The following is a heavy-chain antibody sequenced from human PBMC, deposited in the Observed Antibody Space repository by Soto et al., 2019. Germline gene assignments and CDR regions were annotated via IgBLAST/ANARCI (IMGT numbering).Heavy chain of an antibody. V-gene: IGHV1-8*01. CDR2: MEPSTGRT. D-gene: IGHD1-26*01. J-gene: IGHJ4*02. CDR3: ARGVSAGVDY. Sequence: GASVKVSCKASGYSFTSLYINWVRQTAGQGLEWMGWMEPSTGRTGYAQKFQGRVTMTRDTSINTAYMELTTLTSDDPAFYYCARGVSAGVDYWGQGTLVTVSS. CDR1: GYSFTSLY.